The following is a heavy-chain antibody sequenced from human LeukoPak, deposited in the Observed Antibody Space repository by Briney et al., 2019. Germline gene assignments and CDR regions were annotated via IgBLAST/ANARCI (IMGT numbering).Heavy chain of an antibody. CDR1: GGSFSGYY. J-gene: IGHJ6*02. CDR3: AKDRGRKQLVRVSHYYYYGMDV. D-gene: IGHD6-6*01. V-gene: IGHV3-23*01. Sequence: PSETLSLTCAVYGGSFSGYYWSWVRQAPGKGLEWVSAISGSGGSTYYADSVKGRFTISRDNSKNTLYLQMNSLRAEDTAVYYCAKDRGRKQLVRVSHYYYYGMDVWGQGTTVTVSS. CDR2: ISGSGGST.